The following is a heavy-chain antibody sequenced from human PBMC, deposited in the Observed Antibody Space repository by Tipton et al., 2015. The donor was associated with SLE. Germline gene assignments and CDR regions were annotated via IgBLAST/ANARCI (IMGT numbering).Heavy chain of an antibody. CDR2: IYYSGST. J-gene: IGHJ6*02. Sequence: TLSLTCTVSGGSISSSSYYWSWIRQPPGKGLEWIGYIYYSGSTNYNPSLKSRVTISVDTSKNQFSLKLSSVTAADTAVYYCARAAGSDYYGMDVWGQGTTVTVSS. CDR1: GGSISSSSYY. D-gene: IGHD6-19*01. CDR3: ARAAGSDYYGMDV. V-gene: IGHV4-61*01.